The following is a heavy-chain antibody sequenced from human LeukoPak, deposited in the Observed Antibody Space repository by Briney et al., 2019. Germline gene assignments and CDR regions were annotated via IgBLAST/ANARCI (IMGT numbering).Heavy chain of an antibody. V-gene: IGHV3-21*01. Sequence: GGSLRLSCAASGFTFSSYEMNWVRQAPGKGLEWVSSISSSSSYIYYADSVRGRFTISRDNAKNSLYLQMNSLRAEDTAVYYCARKNGLDYWGQGTLVTVSS. CDR1: GFTFSSYE. CDR2: ISSSSSYI. CDR3: ARKNGLDY. J-gene: IGHJ4*02.